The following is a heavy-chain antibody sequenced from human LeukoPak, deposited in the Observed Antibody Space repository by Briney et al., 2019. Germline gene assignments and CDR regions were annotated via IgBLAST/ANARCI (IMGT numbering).Heavy chain of an antibody. CDR1: GGSISSSNW. V-gene: IGHV4-4*02. J-gene: IGHJ4*02. D-gene: IGHD6-13*01. CDR2: IYHSGST. Sequence: PSGTLSLTCAVSGGSISSSNWWSWVRQPPGKGLEWIGEIYHSGSTNYNPSLKSRVTISVDKSKNQFSLKLSSVTAADTAVYYCARAPIAAGGTENFDYWGQGTLVTVSS. CDR3: ARAPIAAGGTENFDY.